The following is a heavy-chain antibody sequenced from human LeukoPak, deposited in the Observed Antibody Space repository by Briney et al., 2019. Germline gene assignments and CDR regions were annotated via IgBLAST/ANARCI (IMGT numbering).Heavy chain of an antibody. Sequence: PGGSLRLSCAASGFTFSNYAMSWVRQAPGKGLEWVSVIGGSGGYIYYADSVKGRFTISRDNSKNSLYLQMNSLRAEDTALYYCARAAGYDFIDYWGQGTLVTVSS. J-gene: IGHJ4*02. V-gene: IGHV3-23*01. CDR1: GFTFSNYA. CDR2: IGGSGGYI. D-gene: IGHD3-3*01. CDR3: ARAAGYDFIDY.